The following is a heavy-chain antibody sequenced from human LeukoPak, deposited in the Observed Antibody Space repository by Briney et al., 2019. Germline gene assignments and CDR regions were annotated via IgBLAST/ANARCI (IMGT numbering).Heavy chain of an antibody. Sequence: GGSLRLSCAASGFTFSSYAMHWVRQAPGKGLEWVAVISYDGSNKYYADSVKGRFTISRDNSKNTLYLQMNSLRAEDTAVYYCARGAYYYDSSGYQAFDYWGQGTLVTVSS. CDR1: GFTFSSYA. CDR3: ARGAYYYDSSGYQAFDY. V-gene: IGHV3-30-3*01. D-gene: IGHD3-22*01. CDR2: ISYDGSNK. J-gene: IGHJ4*02.